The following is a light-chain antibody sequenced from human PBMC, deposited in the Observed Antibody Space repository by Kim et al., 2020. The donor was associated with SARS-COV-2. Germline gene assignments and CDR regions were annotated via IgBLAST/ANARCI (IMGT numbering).Light chain of an antibody. CDR3: SSYTTTSSWV. J-gene: IGLJ3*02. CDR2: DVN. Sequence: QSALTQPASVSGSLGQSITISCIGTNNDVGLYNYVSWYQQNPGKAPKLIIYDVNNRPSGISNRFSGSKSGNTASLSISGLQAEDEADYHCSSYTTTSSWVFGGGTKLTVL. CDR1: NNDVGLYNY. V-gene: IGLV2-14*03.